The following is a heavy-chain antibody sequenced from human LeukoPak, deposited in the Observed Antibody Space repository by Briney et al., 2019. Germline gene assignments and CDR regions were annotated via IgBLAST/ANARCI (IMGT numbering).Heavy chain of an antibody. D-gene: IGHD6-19*01. J-gene: IGHJ6*03. CDR2: IYYSGST. Sequence: SETLSLTCTVSGGSISSYYWSWIRQPPGKGLEWIGYIYYSGSTNYNPSLKSRVTISVDTSKNQFSLKLSSVTAADTAVYYCARLRGVAVAGTPYYYYYYMDVWGKGTAVTVSS. CDR3: ARLRGVAVAGTPYYYYYYMDV. CDR1: GGSISSYY. V-gene: IGHV4-59*01.